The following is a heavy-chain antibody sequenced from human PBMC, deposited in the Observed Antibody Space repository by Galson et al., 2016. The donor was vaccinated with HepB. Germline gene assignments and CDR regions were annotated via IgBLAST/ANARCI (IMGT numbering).Heavy chain of an antibody. CDR3: ARVITLGQWLDHYDY. CDR1: GYTFTSYA. Sequence: SVKVSCKASGYTFTSYAMHWVRQAPGQRLEWMGWINAGNGITTYSQKFQGRVTISRDTSASTVYMELSSLRSEDTAIFYCARVITLGQWLDHYDYWGQGTLVTVSS. D-gene: IGHD6-19*01. CDR2: INAGNGIT. J-gene: IGHJ4*02. V-gene: IGHV1-3*01.